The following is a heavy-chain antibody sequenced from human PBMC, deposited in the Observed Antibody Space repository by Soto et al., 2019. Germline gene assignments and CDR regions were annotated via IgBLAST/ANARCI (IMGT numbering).Heavy chain of an antibody. CDR1: SGPSSSHN. CDR3: MRQGIGSLQGLVDG. CDR2: VYHTGGT. V-gene: IGHV4-59*08. J-gene: IGHJ6*02. Sequence: QVQLQQSGPGLVKPSETLSLTCTVSSGPSSSHNWGWIRQTPGRGLERIGYVYHTGGTSYNPPLTIRVTVAADNSTNHISLTRTSVTVADMAVSHCMRQGIGSLQGLVDGWGQGTTVTVS. D-gene: IGHD3-10*01.